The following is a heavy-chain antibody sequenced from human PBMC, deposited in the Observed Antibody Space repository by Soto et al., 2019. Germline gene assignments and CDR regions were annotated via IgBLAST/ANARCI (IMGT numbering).Heavy chain of an antibody. CDR1: GFTFSSNA. CDR2: SGSGGGT. Sequence: EVQLLESGGGLVQPGGSLRLSCAASGFTFSSNAISWVRQAPGKGLEWVSTSGSGGGTYYADSVKGRFTISRDNSRSTLYLQMDSLRAEDSALYYCAKIVVVVPRISWYFDLWGCGTLVTVSS. CDR3: AKIVVVVPRISWYFDL. D-gene: IGHD2-15*01. V-gene: IGHV3-23*01. J-gene: IGHJ2*01.